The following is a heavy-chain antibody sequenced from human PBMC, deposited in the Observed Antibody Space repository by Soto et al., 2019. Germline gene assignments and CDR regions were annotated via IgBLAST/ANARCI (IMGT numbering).Heavy chain of an antibody. CDR2: ISAYNGNT. CDR1: GYTFTSYG. CDR3: ARDYGSSWLPLGLYFQH. Sequence: QVQLVQSGAEVKKPGASVKVSCKASGYTFTSYGIIWVRQAPGQGLEWMGWISAYNGNTNYAQKLQGRVTMTTDTSTSTGYMELRSLRSDDTAVYYCARDYGSSWLPLGLYFQHWGQGTLVTVS. D-gene: IGHD6-13*01. J-gene: IGHJ1*01. V-gene: IGHV1-18*01.